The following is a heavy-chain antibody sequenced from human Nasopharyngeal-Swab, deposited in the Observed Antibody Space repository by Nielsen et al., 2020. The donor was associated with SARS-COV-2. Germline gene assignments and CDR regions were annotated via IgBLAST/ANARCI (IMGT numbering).Heavy chain of an antibody. J-gene: IGHJ6*02. CDR2: ISGADDST. CDR3: AKDRDSGDDSDDYYHYYGMDV. V-gene: IGHV3-23*01. CDR1: GFIFKNYA. D-gene: IGHD5-12*01. Sequence: GESLKISCSASGFIFKNYAMNWVRQAPGRGLEWVSAISGADDSTYYADSVKGRFTISRDNSKNTVNLQMNSLRAEDTAIYYCAKDRDSGDDSDDYYHYYGMDVWGQGTTVTVSS.